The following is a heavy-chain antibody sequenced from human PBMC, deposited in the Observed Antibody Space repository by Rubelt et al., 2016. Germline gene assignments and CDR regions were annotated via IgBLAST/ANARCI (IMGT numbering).Heavy chain of an antibody. CDR1: GGSFSGYY. D-gene: IGHD6-13*01. Sequence: QVQLQQWGAGLLKPSETLSLTCAVYGGSFSGYYWSWIRQPPGKGLEWIGEINHSGSTNYNPSLKSRGTISVDTSKNQFSLKLSPVTAADTAVYYCARGRRGSSSWLGRDYYGMDVWGQGTTVTVSS. V-gene: IGHV4-34*01. CDR2: INHSGST. CDR3: ARGRRGSSSWLGRDYYGMDV. J-gene: IGHJ6*02.